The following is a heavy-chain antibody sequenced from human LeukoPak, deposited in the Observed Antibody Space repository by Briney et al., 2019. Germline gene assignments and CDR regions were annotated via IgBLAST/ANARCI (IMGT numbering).Heavy chain of an antibody. CDR3: AKRGVVIRVILVIGYHQEAYHYDF. D-gene: IGHD2/OR15-2a*01. CDR1: GISLSNYG. J-gene: IGHJ4*02. Sequence: GGSLRLSCVVSGISLSNYGMTWVRQAPGKGLEWVSYISERGGSTTYADSVKGRFTISRDTSLNTLYLQMNNLRAEDTAVYFGAKRGVVIRVILVIGYHQEAYHYDFWGQGVLVTVSS. V-gene: IGHV3-23*01. CDR2: ISERGGST.